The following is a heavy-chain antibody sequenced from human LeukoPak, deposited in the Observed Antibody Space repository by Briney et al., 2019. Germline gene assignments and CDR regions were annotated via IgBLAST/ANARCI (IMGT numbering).Heavy chain of an antibody. CDR2: IYPGDSDT. V-gene: IGHV5-51*01. J-gene: IGHJ5*02. CDR1: GYSFTSYW. D-gene: IGHD2-2*01. CDR3: ARSYCSSTSCYYWFDP. Sequence: GESLKISCNGSGYSFTSYWIGWVRQMPGKGLEWMGIIYPGDSDTRYSPSFQGQVTISADKSISTAYLQWSSLKASDTAMYYCARSYCSSTSCYYWFDPWGQGTLVTVSS.